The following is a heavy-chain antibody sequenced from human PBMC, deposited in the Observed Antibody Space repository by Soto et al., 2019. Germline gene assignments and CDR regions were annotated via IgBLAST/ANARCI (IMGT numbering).Heavy chain of an antibody. CDR1: GFTFSSHG. CDR2: ISGSGKNT. CDR3: AKVGGDSFDYLNYNALDV. D-gene: IGHD3-16*01. V-gene: IGHV3-23*01. Sequence: EVQLLESGGGLVQPGGSLRLSCAASGFTFSSHGMSWVRQAPGKGLEWVSGISGSGKNTYYADSVKGRFSISRDNSKNTLYLQMNSLRAEDTALYYCAKVGGDSFDYLNYNALDVWGPGTTVTVAS. J-gene: IGHJ6*02.